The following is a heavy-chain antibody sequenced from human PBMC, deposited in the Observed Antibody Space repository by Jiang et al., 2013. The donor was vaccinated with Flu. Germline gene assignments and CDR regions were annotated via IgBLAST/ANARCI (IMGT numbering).Heavy chain of an antibody. Sequence: VQLLESGGVVVQLGGSLRLSCAASGFTFDDYTMHWVRQAPGKGLEWVSLVSWDGANTYYADSVKGRFTISRDNRKKSLFLQMDSLRTEDSALYFCAKDFPHWKGLDYWGQGTLVTVSS. CDR2: VSWDGANT. D-gene: IGHD1-1*01. CDR1: GFTFDDYT. CDR3: AKDFPHWKGLDY. J-gene: IGHJ4*02. V-gene: IGHV3-43*01.